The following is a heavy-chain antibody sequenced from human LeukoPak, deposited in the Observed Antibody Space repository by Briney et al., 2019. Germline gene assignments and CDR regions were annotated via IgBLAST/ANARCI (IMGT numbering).Heavy chain of an antibody. V-gene: IGHV4-34*01. CDR1: GGSFSGYH. D-gene: IGHD3-10*01. CDR2: INHSGST. CDR3: ARSWVYGSGSVWFDP. Sequence: PSETLSLTCAVYGGSFSGYHWSWIRQPPGKGLEWIGEINHSGSTNYNPSLKSRVTISVDTSKNQFSLKLSSVTAADTAVYYCARSWVYGSGSVWFDPWGQGTLVTVSS. J-gene: IGHJ5*02.